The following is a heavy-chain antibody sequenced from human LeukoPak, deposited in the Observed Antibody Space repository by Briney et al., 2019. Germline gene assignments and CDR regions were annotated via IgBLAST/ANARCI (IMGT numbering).Heavy chain of an antibody. V-gene: IGHV4-39*07. CDR2: INHSGST. D-gene: IGHD6-13*01. J-gene: IGHJ4*02. CDR3: ARGWPGIAAF. Sequence: SETLSLTCTVSGGSISSGDYYWSWIRQPPGKGLEWIGEINHSGSTNYNPSLKSRVTISVDTSKNQFSLKLSSVTAADTAVYYCARGWPGIAAFWGQGTLVTVSS. CDR1: GGSISSGDYY.